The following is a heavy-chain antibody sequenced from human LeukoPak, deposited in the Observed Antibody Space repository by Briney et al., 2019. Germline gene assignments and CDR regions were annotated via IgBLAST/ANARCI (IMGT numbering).Heavy chain of an antibody. J-gene: IGHJ4*02. CDR2: INAANGNT. V-gene: IGHV1-3*01. Sequence: ASVKVSCKASGYTFTNYAMHWVRQAPGQRFEWVGWINAANGNTKYSEKFQGRVTITRDTSANTAYMELSSLRSEDTAVYYSARDLGYCSGGSCTEFIYWGQGTLVTVSS. CDR3: ARDLGYCSGGSCTEFIY. CDR1: GYTFTNYA. D-gene: IGHD2-15*01.